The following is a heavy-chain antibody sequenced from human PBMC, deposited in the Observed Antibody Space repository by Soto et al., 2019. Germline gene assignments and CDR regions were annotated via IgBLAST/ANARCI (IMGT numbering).Heavy chain of an antibody. V-gene: IGHV3-23*01. CDR1: GFTFASYA. Sequence: GGSLRLSCAASGFTFASYAMTWVRQTPGMGLEWVSTINPSGDITHYADSVRGRFAISRDSSMNTVYLQMNSLRVEDTAVYYCAKSNQIFGVVTDYFYYGMDVWGQGTTVTVSS. D-gene: IGHD3-3*01. CDR2: INPSGDIT. CDR3: AKSNQIFGVVTDYFYYGMDV. J-gene: IGHJ6*02.